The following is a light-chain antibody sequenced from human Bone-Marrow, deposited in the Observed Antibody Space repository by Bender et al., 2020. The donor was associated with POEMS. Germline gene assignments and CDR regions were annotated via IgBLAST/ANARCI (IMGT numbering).Light chain of an antibody. CDR3: AAWDDSLTGVV. Sequence: QSVLTQPPSVSAAPGQDVTISCSGSSSNIGRNYVSWYQHLPGAAPKLLIYSNDHRPSGVPDRFSGSTSGTSASLAIRGLQSEDEAEYYCAAWDDSLTGVVFGGGTKLTVL. CDR1: SSNIGRNY. CDR2: SND. V-gene: IGLV1-47*02. J-gene: IGLJ3*02.